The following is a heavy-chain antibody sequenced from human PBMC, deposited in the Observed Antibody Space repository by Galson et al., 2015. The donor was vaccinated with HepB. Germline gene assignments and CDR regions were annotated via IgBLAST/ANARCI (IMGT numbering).Heavy chain of an antibody. CDR2: INTNTGNP. Sequence: SVKVSCKASGYTFTNYAMNWVRQAPGQGLDWMGWINTNTGNPTYAQGFTGRFVFSLDTSVSTAYLQISSLKAEDTAVYFCARDLTVSLDSWGQGTLVTISS. D-gene: IGHD2/OR15-2a*01. J-gene: IGHJ4*02. CDR3: ARDLTVSLDS. CDR1: GYTFTNYA. V-gene: IGHV7-4-1*02.